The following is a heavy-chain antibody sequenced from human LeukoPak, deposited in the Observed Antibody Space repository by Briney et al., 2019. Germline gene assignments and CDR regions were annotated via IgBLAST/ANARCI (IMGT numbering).Heavy chain of an antibody. D-gene: IGHD3-22*01. CDR2: ISGGGGST. J-gene: IGHJ4*02. CDR1: GFTFSSYA. CDR3: ARGSTYYDSSGQVPFDY. V-gene: IGHV3-23*01. Sequence: PGGSLRLSCAASGFTFSSYAMSWVRQAPGKGLEWVSAISGGGGSTYYADSVKGRFAISRDNSKNTLYLQMNSLRAEDTAVYYCARGSTYYDSSGQVPFDYWGQGTLVTVSS.